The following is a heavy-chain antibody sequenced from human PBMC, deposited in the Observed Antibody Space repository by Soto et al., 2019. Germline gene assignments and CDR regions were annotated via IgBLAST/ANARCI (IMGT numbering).Heavy chain of an antibody. D-gene: IGHD6-13*01. V-gene: IGHV3-30-3*01. CDR1: GFTFSSYA. J-gene: IGHJ4*02. CDR3: ARDSSSWHFSFDY. Sequence: GGSLRLSCAASGFTFSSYAMHWVRQAPGKGLEWVAVISYDGSNKYYADSVKGRFTISRENSKNTLYLQMKSLRAEDTAVYYCARDSSSWHFSFDYWGQGTLVTVSS. CDR2: ISYDGSNK.